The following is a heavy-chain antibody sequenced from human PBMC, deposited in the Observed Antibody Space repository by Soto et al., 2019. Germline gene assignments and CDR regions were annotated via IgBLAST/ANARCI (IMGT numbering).Heavy chain of an antibody. D-gene: IGHD6-19*01. Sequence: EVQLLESGGGLVKPGGSLRLSCAASGFTFSSYAMSWVRQAPGKGLEWVSGIGGSGAGTNYADSVKGRFTISRDNSKNTLYLQMSSLRAEDTAVYYCARGGGIAVAGTHLDYWGQGTLDTVSS. CDR1: GFTFSSYA. V-gene: IGHV3-23*01. CDR3: ARGGGIAVAGTHLDY. J-gene: IGHJ4*02. CDR2: IGGSGAGT.